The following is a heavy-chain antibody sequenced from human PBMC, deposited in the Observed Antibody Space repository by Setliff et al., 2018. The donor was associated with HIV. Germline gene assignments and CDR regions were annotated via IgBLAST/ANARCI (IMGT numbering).Heavy chain of an antibody. CDR1: GGSISSYY. J-gene: IGHJ3*02. CDR2: IYYSGST. D-gene: IGHD3-22*01. Sequence: SETLSLTCTVSGGSISSYYWSWIRQPPGKGLEWIGYIYYSGSTNYNTSLKSRVTISVDTSKNQFSLKLSSVTAADTAVYYCARDYYDSSGYYSDLFDIWGQGTMVTVSS. CDR3: ARDYYDSSGYYSDLFDI. V-gene: IGHV4-59*01.